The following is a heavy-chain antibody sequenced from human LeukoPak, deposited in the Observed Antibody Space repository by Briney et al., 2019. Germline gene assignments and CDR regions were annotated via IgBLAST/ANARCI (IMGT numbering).Heavy chain of an antibody. D-gene: IGHD5-18*01. CDR3: ARDPGYSYGYFYYYMDV. CDR2: INPNSGGT. J-gene: IGHJ6*03. Sequence: ASVKVSCKASGYTFTGYYMHWVRQAPGQGLEWMVGINPNSGGTNYAQKFQGRVTITRDTSISTAYMELSRLRSDDTAVYYCARDPGYSYGYFYYYMDVWGKGTTVTVSS. V-gene: IGHV1-2*02. CDR1: GYTFTGYY.